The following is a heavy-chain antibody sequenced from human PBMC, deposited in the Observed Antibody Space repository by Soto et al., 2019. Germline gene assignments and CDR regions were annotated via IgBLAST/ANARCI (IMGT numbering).Heavy chain of an antibody. CDR3: ASRPRNLIDY. V-gene: IGHV3-7*01. J-gene: IGHJ4*02. CDR2: INEDGSAK. D-gene: IGHD1-1*01. Sequence: EVQLVESGGALVQPGGSLRLSCEVSGLTFRNYWMNWVRQAPGKGLEWVANINEDGSAKYYVDSVRGRSTISRDNANHRLYLHMNNPRAEDTAVYYCASRPRNLIDYWGQGALVTVSS. CDR1: GLTFRNYW.